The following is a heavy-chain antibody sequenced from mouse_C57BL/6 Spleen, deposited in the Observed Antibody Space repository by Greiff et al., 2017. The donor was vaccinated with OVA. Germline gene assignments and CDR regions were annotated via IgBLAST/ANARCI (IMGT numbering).Heavy chain of an antibody. CDR3: ARSADGYYVGDY. CDR1: GYTFTSYW. D-gene: IGHD2-3*01. V-gene: IGHV1-69*01. CDR2: IDPSDSYT. Sequence: VQLQQSGAELVMPGASVKLSCKASGYTFTSYWMHWVKQRPGQGLEWIGEIDPSDSYTNYNQKFKGKSTLTVDKSSSTAYMQLSSLTSEDSAVYYCARSADGYYVGDYWGQGTTLTVSS. J-gene: IGHJ2*01.